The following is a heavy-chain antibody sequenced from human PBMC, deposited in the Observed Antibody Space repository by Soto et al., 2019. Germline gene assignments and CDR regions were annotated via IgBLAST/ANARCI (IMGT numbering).Heavy chain of an antibody. CDR2: ISGSGGST. CDR3: AKDYDFWSGSHASYYFDS. CDR1: GFTFSSYA. D-gene: IGHD3-3*01. J-gene: IGHJ4*02. V-gene: IGHV3-23*01. Sequence: EVQLLESGGGLVQPGGSLRLSCAASGFTFSSYAMSWVRQAPGKGLEWVSAISGSGGSTYYADSVKGRFTISRDNSKNTLYLQMNSLRAADTAVYYSAKDYDFWSGSHASYYFDSWGQGTLVTVSA.